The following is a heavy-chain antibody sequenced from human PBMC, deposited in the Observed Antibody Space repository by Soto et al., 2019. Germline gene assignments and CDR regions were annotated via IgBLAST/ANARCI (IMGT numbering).Heavy chain of an antibody. V-gene: IGHV3-23*01. CDR2: VSGSGGST. D-gene: IGHD1-20*01. Sequence: GASLRLSCAASGFTFSSYTMSWVRQAPGKGLEWISAVSGSGGSTYYADSVKGRFTISRDNSKDTLYLQMNNLRAEDTAVYYCAKPPDYNWNDYWGQGTLVIVSS. CDR1: GFTFSSYT. J-gene: IGHJ4*02. CDR3: AKPPDYNWNDY.